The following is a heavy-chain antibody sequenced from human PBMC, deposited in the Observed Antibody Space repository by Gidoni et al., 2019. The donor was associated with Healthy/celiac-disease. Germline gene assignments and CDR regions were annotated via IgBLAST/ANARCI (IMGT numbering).Heavy chain of an antibody. J-gene: IGHJ4*02. CDR1: GRTFSSYA. D-gene: IGHD3-16*01. CDR2: IIPILGIA. CDR3: AVDYDPRPDPPAV. V-gene: IGHV1-69*09. Sequence: HVQLVQSGAAVKKPGSSVKVSCKASGRTFSSYAISWVRQAPVQGLEWLGRIIPILGIANYAQKFQGRVTIAADKSTSTAYMELSSLRSEDTAVYYCAVDYDPRPDPPAVWGQGTLVTVSS.